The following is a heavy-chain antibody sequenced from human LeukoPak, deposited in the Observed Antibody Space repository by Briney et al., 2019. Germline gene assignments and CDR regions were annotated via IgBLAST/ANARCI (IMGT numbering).Heavy chain of an antibody. Sequence: GESLKISCKASGYTFTNYWIGWVRQMPGKGLDYMRMIYPGDSDIRYSPSFQGQVTISADKSIRTAYLQWSSLKASDTAMYFCARHLYLGSSTDYWGQGTLVTVS. CDR1: GYTFTNYW. J-gene: IGHJ4*02. CDR3: ARHLYLGSSTDY. D-gene: IGHD6-6*01. V-gene: IGHV5-51*01. CDR2: IYPGDSDI.